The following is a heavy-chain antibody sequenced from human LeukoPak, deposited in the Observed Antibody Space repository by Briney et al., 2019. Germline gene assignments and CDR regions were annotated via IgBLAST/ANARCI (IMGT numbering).Heavy chain of an antibody. CDR2: ISGRGASK. J-gene: IGHJ4*02. Sequence: GGTLRLSCAASGFTFSSYGMSWVRQAPGKGLEWVSGISGRGASKYYADSVKGRFTISRDNSKNTLYLQMNSLRAEDTAVYYCAKGVVVAPDVTPFDYWGQGTLVTVSS. CDR3: AKGVVVAPDVTPFDY. V-gene: IGHV3-23*01. D-gene: IGHD2-2*01. CDR1: GFTFSSYG.